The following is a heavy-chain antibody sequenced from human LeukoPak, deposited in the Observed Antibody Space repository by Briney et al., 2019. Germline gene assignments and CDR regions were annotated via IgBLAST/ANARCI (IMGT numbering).Heavy chain of an antibody. V-gene: IGHV3-64D*09. CDR1: GFSFSDYS. D-gene: IGHD1-26*01. J-gene: IGHJ4*02. CDR3: VKDLHSGGDY. CDR2: ISPNGGSA. Sequence: PGGSLRLSCSASGFSFSDYSMHWVRQAPGKGLQYVSAISPNGGSAYYADSVNGRFTISRENSKNALYLQMSSLRDEDTAVYYCVKDLHSGGDYWGQGTLVTVSS.